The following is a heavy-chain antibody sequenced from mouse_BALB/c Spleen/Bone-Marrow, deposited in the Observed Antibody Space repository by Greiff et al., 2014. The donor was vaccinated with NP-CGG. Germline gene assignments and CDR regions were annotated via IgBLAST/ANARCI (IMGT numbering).Heavy chain of an antibody. V-gene: IGHV1S41*01. D-gene: IGHD2-1*01. CDR1: GYTFTSYW. CDR2: TAPGSGST. J-gene: IGHJ4*01. Sequence: DLVKPGASVRLFCKASGYTFTSYWINWIKQRPGQGLEWIGRTAPGSGSTYYNEMFKGKATLTVDTSSSTAYIQLSSLSSEDSAVYFCARFPIYYGNYGAMDYWGQGTSVTVSS. CDR3: ARFPIYYGNYGAMDY.